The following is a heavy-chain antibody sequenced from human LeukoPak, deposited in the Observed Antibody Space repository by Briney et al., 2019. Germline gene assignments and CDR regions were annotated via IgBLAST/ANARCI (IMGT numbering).Heavy chain of an antibody. V-gene: IGHV4-31*03. CDR3: ARSSSITIFGVINWFDP. CDR2: IYYSGST. CDR1: GGSISSGGYY. D-gene: IGHD3-3*01. Sequence: PSETLSLTCTVSGGSISSGGYYWSWIRQHPGKGLEWIGYIYYSGSTYYNPSLKSRLTMSVDTSKNQFSLTLSYVTAADTAVYYCARSSSITIFGVINWFDPWAQGTLVTVSS. J-gene: IGHJ5*02.